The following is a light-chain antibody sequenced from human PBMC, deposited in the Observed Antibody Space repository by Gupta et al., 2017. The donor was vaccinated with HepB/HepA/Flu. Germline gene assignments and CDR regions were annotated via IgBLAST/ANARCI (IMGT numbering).Light chain of an antibody. Sequence: QSALTQPRSVSGSPGQSVTISCTGTSSDVGGYNYVSWYQQHPGKAPKLMIYDVSKRLSGGPDRFSGSKSGNTASLTISGLQAEDEADYYCCSYAGSYTYVVFGGGTKLTV. CDR3: CSYAGSYTYVV. CDR1: SSDVGGYNY. CDR2: DVS. V-gene: IGLV2-11*01. J-gene: IGLJ2*01.